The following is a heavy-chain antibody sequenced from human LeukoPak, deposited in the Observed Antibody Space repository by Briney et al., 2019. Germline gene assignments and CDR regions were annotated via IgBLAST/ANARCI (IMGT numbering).Heavy chain of an antibody. CDR3: AKGGKWDVTPFDY. CDR2: ISSSGSYK. V-gene: IGHV3-21*01. J-gene: IGHJ4*02. CDR1: GFTFSAYS. Sequence: GGSLRLSCAASGFTFSAYSMNWVRQAPGKGLEWVSSISSSGSYKYYADSMKGRFTISRDNAKNSLFLQMNSLRAEDTAVYYCAKGGKWDVTPFDYWGQGTLVTVSS. D-gene: IGHD1-26*01.